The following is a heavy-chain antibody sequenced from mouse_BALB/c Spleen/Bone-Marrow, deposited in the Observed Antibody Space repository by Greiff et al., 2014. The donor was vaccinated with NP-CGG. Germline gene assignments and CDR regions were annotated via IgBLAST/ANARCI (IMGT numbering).Heavy chain of an antibody. CDR3: ATLTTVVDAMDY. D-gene: IGHD1-1*01. V-gene: IGHV14-3*02. CDR1: GFNIKDTY. CDR2: IDPANGNT. Sequence: VQLKESGAELVKPGASVKLSCTASGFNIKDTYMHWVKQRPEQGLEWIGRIDPANGNTKYDPKFQGKATITADTSSNTAYLQLSSLTSEDTAVYYCATLTTVVDAMDYRGQGTSVTVSS. J-gene: IGHJ4*01.